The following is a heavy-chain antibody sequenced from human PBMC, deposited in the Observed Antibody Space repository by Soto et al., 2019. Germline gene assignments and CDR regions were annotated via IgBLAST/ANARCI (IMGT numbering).Heavy chain of an antibody. Sequence: AVKVSCKASGGTFRNYPFSWVRQAPGQGLEWMGGIIPVIGVPSYARKFQGRVTITADASTSTVYMDLSSLTSEDTAVYFCARAPGLGVAHIDYWGQGTLVTVSS. CDR2: IIPVIGVP. D-gene: IGHD6-19*01. J-gene: IGHJ4*02. CDR3: ARAPGLGVAHIDY. V-gene: IGHV1-69*10. CDR1: GGTFRNYP.